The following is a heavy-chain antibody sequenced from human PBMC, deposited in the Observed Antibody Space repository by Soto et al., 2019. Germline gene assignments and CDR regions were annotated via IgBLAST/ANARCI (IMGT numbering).Heavy chain of an antibody. CDR2: MNRDGSEK. V-gene: IGHV3-7*01. CDR3: GRDAGRRFDY. J-gene: IGHJ4*02. CDR1: GFTFSSYW. D-gene: IGHD6-13*01. Sequence: GGSLRLSCAASGFTFSSYWMTWARQAPGKGLEWVASMNRDGSEKRYVDSVEGRFTISRDNAKNSLFLQMNSLSPDDTAVYYCGRDAGRRFDYWGQGSLVTVSS.